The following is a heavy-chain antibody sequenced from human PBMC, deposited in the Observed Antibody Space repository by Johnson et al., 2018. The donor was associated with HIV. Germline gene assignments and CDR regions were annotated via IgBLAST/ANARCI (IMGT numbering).Heavy chain of an antibody. D-gene: IGHD3-22*01. CDR3: ARYHYYDSRLNDAFDI. CDR2: IKQDGSEK. Sequence: EVQLVESGGGLVQPGGSLRLSCAASGFTFSSYWMSWVRQSPGKGLEWVANIKQDGSEKYYVDSVKGRFTISRDNAKNSLYLQMNSLSAEDTAVYYCARYHYYDSRLNDAFDIWGQGTMVTVSS. CDR1: GFTFSSYW. V-gene: IGHV3-7*02. J-gene: IGHJ3*02.